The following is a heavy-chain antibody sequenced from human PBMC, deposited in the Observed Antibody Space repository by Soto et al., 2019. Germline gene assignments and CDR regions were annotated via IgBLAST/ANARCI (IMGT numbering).Heavy chain of an antibody. CDR2: MWYDGTNK. D-gene: IGHD3-16*01. CDR1: GFTFRIYS. CDR3: ARDATFGTKGGSFDI. V-gene: IGHV3-33*01. J-gene: IGHJ3*02. Sequence: PVGSLRLSCAASGFTFRIYSMHWVSQSPGKGLEWVAVMWYDGTNKYYGESVKGRFTISRDNSENTLYLQMNSLRVEDTAVYYCARDATFGTKGGSFDIWGHGTLVTVSS.